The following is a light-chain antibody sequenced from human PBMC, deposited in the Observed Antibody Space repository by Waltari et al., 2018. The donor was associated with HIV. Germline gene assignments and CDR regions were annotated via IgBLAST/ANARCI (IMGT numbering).Light chain of an antibody. V-gene: IGKV1-33*01. Sequence: DIQMTQSQSSLSASIGDRVTITCQASQDITTYLNWYQQKPGKAPKLLIFDASNLQTGVPSRFSGDRSGRDFSLTIYSLQPEDFATYFCQQYDKLPFTFGPGTKVDV. CDR1: QDITTY. J-gene: IGKJ3*01. CDR3: QQYDKLPFT. CDR2: DAS.